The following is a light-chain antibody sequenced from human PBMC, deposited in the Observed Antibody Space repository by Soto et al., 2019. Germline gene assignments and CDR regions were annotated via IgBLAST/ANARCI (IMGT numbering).Light chain of an antibody. CDR3: SSYAGNNKLI. J-gene: IGLJ2*01. CDR2: EVT. Sequence: QSALTQPPSASGSPGQSVTISCTGTSSDVGTYNYVSWYQQHPGKAPKLMIYEVTNRPSGVPGRFSGSKSGNTASLTVSGLQTEDEADDYCSSYAGNNKLIFGGGTKLTVL. CDR1: SSDVGTYNY. V-gene: IGLV2-8*01.